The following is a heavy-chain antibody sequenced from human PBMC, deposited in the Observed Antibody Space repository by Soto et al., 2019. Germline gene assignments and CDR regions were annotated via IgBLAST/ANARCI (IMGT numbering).Heavy chain of an antibody. CDR1: GFTFSSYG. CDR3: ARDKSYYYDSSGYYGMDV. J-gene: IGHJ6*02. D-gene: IGHD3-22*01. Sequence: QVQLVESGGGVVQPGRSLRLSCAASGFTFSSYGMHWVRQAPGKGLEWVAVIWYDGSNKYYADSVKGRFTISRDNSKNTLYLQMNSLRAEDTAVYYCARDKSYYYDSSGYYGMDVRGQGTTVTVSS. V-gene: IGHV3-33*01. CDR2: IWYDGSNK.